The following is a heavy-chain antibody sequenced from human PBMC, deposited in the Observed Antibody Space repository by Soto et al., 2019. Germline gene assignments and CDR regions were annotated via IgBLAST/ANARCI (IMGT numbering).Heavy chain of an antibody. J-gene: IGHJ3*02. V-gene: IGHV3-33*01. CDR3: ARDDPLIAFDI. Sequence: GGSLRLSCAASGFTFSSYGMHWVRQAPGKGLEWVAVIWYDGSNKYYADSVKGRFTISRDNSKNTLYLQMNSLRAEDTAVYYCARDDPLIAFDIWGQGTMATVSS. CDR2: IWYDGSNK. CDR1: GFTFSSYG.